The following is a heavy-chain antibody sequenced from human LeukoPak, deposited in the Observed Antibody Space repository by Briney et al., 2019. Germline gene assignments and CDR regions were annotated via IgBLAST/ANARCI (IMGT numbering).Heavy chain of an antibody. CDR2: ISPSSGGT. D-gene: IGHD4-23*01. Sequence: ASVKVSCKASGYIFTDYYMHWVRQAPGQGLEWMGWISPSSGGTNYAQKFQGRVTMTRDTSTSTVYMELSSLRSEDTAVYYCARGPRDGSGLRWYWRYFDYWGQGTLVTVSS. CDR3: ARGPRDGSGLRWYWRYFDY. CDR1: GYIFTDYY. V-gene: IGHV1-2*02. J-gene: IGHJ4*02.